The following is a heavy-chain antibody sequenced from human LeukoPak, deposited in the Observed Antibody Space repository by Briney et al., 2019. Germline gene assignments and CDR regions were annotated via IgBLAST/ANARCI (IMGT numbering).Heavy chain of an antibody. D-gene: IGHD3-10*01. J-gene: IGHJ3*02. CDR3: ARGGYYGSGSDDAFDI. Sequence: SETLSLTCTVSGGSISSYYWSWIRHPPGKRLEWIGYIFYRGSTNYNPSLKSRVAISEDTSKNQCSLNLSSVTAADTAVYYCARGGYYGSGSDDAFDIWGQGTMVTVSS. CDR2: IFYRGST. CDR1: GGSISSYY. V-gene: IGHV4-59*01.